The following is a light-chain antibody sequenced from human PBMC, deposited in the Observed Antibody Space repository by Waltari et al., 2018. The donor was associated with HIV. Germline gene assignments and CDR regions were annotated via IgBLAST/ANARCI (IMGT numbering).Light chain of an antibody. CDR3: SSYVVNSTPYV. Sequence: QSALTQPASVSGSPGQSITISCTVTSNDVGRYAYVSWYQHHPGKAPKLVIYEVTNRPSGISNRFSGSKSGNTASLTISGLQAEDEADYYCSSYVVNSTPYVFGSGTKVTVL. CDR2: EVT. CDR1: SNDVGRYAY. V-gene: IGLV2-14*01. J-gene: IGLJ1*01.